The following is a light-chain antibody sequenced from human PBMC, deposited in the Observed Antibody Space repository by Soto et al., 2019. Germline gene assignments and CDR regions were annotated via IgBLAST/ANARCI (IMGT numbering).Light chain of an antibody. CDR1: QSVSSSS. CDR2: GAS. J-gene: IGKJ2*01. V-gene: IGKV3-20*01. CDR3: QVSGRSALYT. Sequence: EIVLTQSPGTLSLSPGERATLSCRASQSVSSSSLAWYQQKRGQAPRLLIYGASRRATGIPDRFSGGGPGTDFTRTISRLEPEDFAVYYCQVSGRSALYTFGQGTRLEIK.